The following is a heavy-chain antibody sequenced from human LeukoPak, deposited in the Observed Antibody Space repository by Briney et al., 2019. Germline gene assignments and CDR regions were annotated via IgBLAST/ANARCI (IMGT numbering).Heavy chain of an antibody. CDR1: GGSISSGGYY. Sequence: PSETLSLTCTVSGGSISSGGYYWSWIRQHPGKGLECIGYIYYSGSTYYNPSLMRRVTISVDTSKNQFSLKLSSVTAADTAFYYCARWGTLGRAFDIWGQGTMVTVSS. CDR3: ARWGTLGRAFDI. V-gene: IGHV4-31*03. D-gene: IGHD1-1*01. CDR2: IYYSGST. J-gene: IGHJ3*02.